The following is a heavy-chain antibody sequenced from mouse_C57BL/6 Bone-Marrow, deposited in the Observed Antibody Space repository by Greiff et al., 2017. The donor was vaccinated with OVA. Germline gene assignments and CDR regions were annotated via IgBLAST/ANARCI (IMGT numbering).Heavy chain of an antibody. CDR1: GYTFTSYW. V-gene: IGHV1-52*01. J-gene: IGHJ1*03. Sequence: VQLQQPGAELVRPGSSVKLSCKASGYTFTSYWMHWVKQRPIQGLEWIGNIDPSDSETHYNQKFKDKATLTVDKSSSTAYMQLSSLTSEDSAVYYCAREGWLLSWYCDVWGTGTTVTVSS. CDR3: AREGWLLSWYCDV. CDR2: IDPSDSET. D-gene: IGHD2-3*01.